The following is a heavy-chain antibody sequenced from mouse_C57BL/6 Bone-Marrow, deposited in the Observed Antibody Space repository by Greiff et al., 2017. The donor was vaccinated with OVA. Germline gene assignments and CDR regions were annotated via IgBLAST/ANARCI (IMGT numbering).Heavy chain of an antibody. Sequence: EVQLQESVAELVRPGASVKLSCTASGFTIKNTYMHWVKQRPEQGLEWIGRIDPANGNTKYAPKFQGKATITADTSSNTAYLQLSSLTSEDTAIYYCATDYHWYFDVWGPGTTVTVSS. CDR2: IDPANGNT. V-gene: IGHV14-3*01. CDR3: ATDYHWYFDV. D-gene: IGHD2-4*01. CDR1: GFTIKNTY. J-gene: IGHJ1*01.